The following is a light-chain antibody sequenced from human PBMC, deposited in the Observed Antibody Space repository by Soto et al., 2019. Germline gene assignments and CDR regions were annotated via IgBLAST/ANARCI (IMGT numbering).Light chain of an antibody. V-gene: IGKV1-39*01. Sequence: MTQCPLSLPFTRVELTSISCRSSQSLLYSNGYNYLDWYQQKPGKAPKLLIYAASSLQSGVPSRFSGSGSGTDFTLTISSLQPEDFATYYCQQSYSTLITFGQGTLLEIK. J-gene: IGKJ5*01. CDR2: AAS. CDR1: QSLLYSNGYNY. CDR3: QQSYSTLIT.